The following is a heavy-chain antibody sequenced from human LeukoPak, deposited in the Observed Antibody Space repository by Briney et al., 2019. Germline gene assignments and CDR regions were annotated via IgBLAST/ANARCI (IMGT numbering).Heavy chain of an antibody. D-gene: IGHD5-24*01. V-gene: IGHV3-30*03. CDR1: GFTFSSYG. CDR2: ISYDGSNK. J-gene: IGHJ3*02. CDR3: ARVFRDADAFDI. Sequence: GGSLRLSCAASGFTFSSYGMHWVRQAPGKGLEWVAVISYDGSNKYYADSVKGRFTISRDNSKNTLYLQMNSLRAEDTAVYYCARVFRDADAFDIWGQGTMVTVSS.